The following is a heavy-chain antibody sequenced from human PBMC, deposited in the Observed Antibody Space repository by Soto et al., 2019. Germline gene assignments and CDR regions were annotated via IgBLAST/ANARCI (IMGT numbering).Heavy chain of an antibody. J-gene: IGHJ6*02. CDR1: GGTFSNHA. Sequence: QVQLVQSGAEVKKPGSSVKVSCKASGGTFSNHAISWVRQAPGQGLEWMGGIVPMFGTSNYAQKFQGRVTTTVDKCTNTAYTELSSLTSKDTAVYYCARGDGFDYYYGVDVWGQGTTVTVFS. V-gene: IGHV1-69*06. CDR3: ARGDGFDYYYGVDV. CDR2: IVPMFGTS. D-gene: IGHD3-10*01.